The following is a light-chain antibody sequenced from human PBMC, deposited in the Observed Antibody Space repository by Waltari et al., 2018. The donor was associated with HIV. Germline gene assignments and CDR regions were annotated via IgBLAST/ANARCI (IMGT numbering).Light chain of an antibody. CDR3: VAWDDSLSGYV. V-gene: IGLV1-47*01. J-gene: IGLJ1*01. CDR2: RDY. CDR1: SSKAGRKP. Sequence: QSVLTQPPSASGTLGQSVTISCPGSSSKAGRKPVYWFQQVSGTAPKLLIYRDYQRRSGIPDRFSGSKSGASASLTISGLRSEDEADYYCVAWDDSLSGYVFGTGTKVSVL.